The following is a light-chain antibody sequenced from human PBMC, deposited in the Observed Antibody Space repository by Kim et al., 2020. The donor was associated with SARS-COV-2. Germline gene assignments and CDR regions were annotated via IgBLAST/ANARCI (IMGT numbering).Light chain of an antibody. CDR3: QQYGRSPRT. CDR1: QSVSSSY. CDR2: GAS. Sequence: EIVLTQSPGALSLSPGERATLSCRASQSVSSSYLAWYQQKPGQAPRLLIYGASSRATGIPDRFSGSGSGTDFTLTISRLEPEDFAVYYCQQYGRSPRTFGQGTKLGI. J-gene: IGKJ2*01. V-gene: IGKV3-20*01.